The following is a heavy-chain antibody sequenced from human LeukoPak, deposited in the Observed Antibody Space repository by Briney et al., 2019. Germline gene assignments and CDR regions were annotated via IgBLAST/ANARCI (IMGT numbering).Heavy chain of an antibody. J-gene: IGHJ5*01. CDR3: ARDWGIAAAGLDWFDF. D-gene: IGHD6-13*01. CDR1: GYTFTGYY. Sequence: ASVKVSCKASGYTFTGYYMHWLRQAPGQGLEWMGWINPNSGGTNYAQKFQGRVTMTRDTSISTAYMELSRLTSDDTAMYYCARDWGIAAAGLDWFDFWGQGTLVTVSS. CDR2: INPNSGGT. V-gene: IGHV1-2*02.